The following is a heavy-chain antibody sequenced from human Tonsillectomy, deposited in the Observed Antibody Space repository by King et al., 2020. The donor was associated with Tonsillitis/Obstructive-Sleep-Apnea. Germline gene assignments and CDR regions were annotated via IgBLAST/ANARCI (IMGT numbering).Heavy chain of an antibody. J-gene: IGHJ1*01. V-gene: IGHV3-64D*06. CDR1: GFTFSTYA. CDR2: INSNGDRT. CDR3: VGRDAYCQ. Sequence: VQLVESGGGLVQPGGSLRLFCSASGFTFSTYAMHWVRQAPGKGLEYVSAINSNGDRTYYADSVKGRFTISRDNSKNTLYLQMSSLKTEGTAVYYCVGRDAYCQWGQGALVT. D-gene: IGHD3-16*01.